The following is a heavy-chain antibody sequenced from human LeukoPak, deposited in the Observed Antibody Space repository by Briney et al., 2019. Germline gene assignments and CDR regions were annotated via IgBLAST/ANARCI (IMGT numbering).Heavy chain of an antibody. J-gene: IGHJ4*02. D-gene: IGHD5-24*01. CDR2: IIPILGIA. CDR1: GGTFSSYA. CDR3: ARGGRHGYNIDY. Sequence: SVKVSCKASGGTFSSYAISWVRQAPGQGLEWMGRIIPILGIANYAQKFQGRVTITADKSTSTAYMELSSLRSEDTAVYYCARGGRHGYNIDYWGQGTLVTVSS. V-gene: IGHV1-69*04.